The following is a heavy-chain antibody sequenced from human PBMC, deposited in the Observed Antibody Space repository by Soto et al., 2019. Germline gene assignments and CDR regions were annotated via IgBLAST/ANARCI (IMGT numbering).Heavy chain of an antibody. J-gene: IGHJ4*02. V-gene: IGHV6-1*01. CDR3: ARGEQYSGRIFDY. CDR2: TYYRSKWYN. CDR1: GDSVSSNSAA. D-gene: IGHD1-26*01. Sequence: QVQLQQSGPGLVKPSQTLSVTCGISGDSVSSNSAAWNWLRQSPSRGLEWLGRTYYRSKWYNDYAVSVETRITINPHTSKNHFSLQLNFVTPEDTAVYFCARGEQYSGRIFDYWGQGTLVTVSS.